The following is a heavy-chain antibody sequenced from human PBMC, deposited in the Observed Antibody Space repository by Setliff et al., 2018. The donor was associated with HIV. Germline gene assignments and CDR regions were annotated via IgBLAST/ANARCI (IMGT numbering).Heavy chain of an antibody. V-gene: IGHV3-11*04. CDR2: ISSSGTTT. Sequence: GGSLRLSCAASGFTFSDYYMSWVRQAPGKGLEWLCYISSSGTTTYYGDSVKGRFTISRDNAKNSVHLQMNSLRVEDTAVYFCAAQGVLWGQGTQVTVSS. J-gene: IGHJ4*02. CDR1: GFTFSDYY. CDR3: AAQGVL.